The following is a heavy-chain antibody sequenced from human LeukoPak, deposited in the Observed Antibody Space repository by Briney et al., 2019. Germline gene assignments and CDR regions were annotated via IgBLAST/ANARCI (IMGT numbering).Heavy chain of an antibody. CDR2: INPSGGST. V-gene: IGHV1-46*01. D-gene: IGHD3-22*01. J-gene: IGHJ4*02. CDR1: GYTFTSYY. Sequence: ASVKVPCKASGYTFTSYYMHWVRQAPGQGLEWMGIINPSGGSTSYAQKFQGRVTMTRDTSTSTVYMELSSLRSEDTAVYYCATVRYYDTPGDSDYFDYWGQGTLVTVSS. CDR3: ATVRYYDTPGDSDYFDY.